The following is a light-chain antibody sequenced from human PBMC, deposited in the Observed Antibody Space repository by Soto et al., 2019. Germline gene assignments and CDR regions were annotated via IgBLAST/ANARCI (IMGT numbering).Light chain of an antibody. CDR2: GAS. V-gene: IGKV3-20*01. J-gene: IGKJ2*01. CDR1: QSVSSSY. CDR3: QQYGSSPPT. Sequence: EIVLTQSPGTLSLSPGERATLSCRASQSVSSSYLAWYQQKTGQAPRLLIYGASSMATGIPDRFSGSGSGTDFTLTISRLEPEDFAVYYCQQYGSSPPTFGQGTKLEIK.